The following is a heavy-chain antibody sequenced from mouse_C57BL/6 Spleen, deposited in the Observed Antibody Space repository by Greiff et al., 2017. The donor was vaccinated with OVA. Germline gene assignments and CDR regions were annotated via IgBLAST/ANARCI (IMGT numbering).Heavy chain of an antibody. CDR1: GYTFTSYW. J-gene: IGHJ2*01. Sequence: VQLQQPGAELVKPGASVKLSCKASGYTFTSYWMQWVKQRPGQGLEWIGEIDPSDSYTNYNQKFKGKATLTVDTSSSTAYMQLSSLTSEDSSVYYCASRLSFDYWGQGTTLTVSS. CDR2: IDPSDSYT. CDR3: ASRLSFDY. V-gene: IGHV1-50*01. D-gene: IGHD1-2*01.